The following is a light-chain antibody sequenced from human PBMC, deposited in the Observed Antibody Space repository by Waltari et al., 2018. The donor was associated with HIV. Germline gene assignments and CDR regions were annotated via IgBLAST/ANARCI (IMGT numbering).Light chain of an antibody. Sequence: QAVLTQPSSLSASPGASASLTCTLRSGINVGTYRIYWYQQKPGSPPQYLLRYKSDSDKQQGSGVPSRFSESKDASANAGILLIAGLQSEDEAGYYCMVWHSSAVVFGGGTKLTVL. V-gene: IGLV5-45*03. CDR1: SGINVGTYR. CDR3: MVWHSSAVV. CDR2: YKSDSDK. J-gene: IGLJ2*01.